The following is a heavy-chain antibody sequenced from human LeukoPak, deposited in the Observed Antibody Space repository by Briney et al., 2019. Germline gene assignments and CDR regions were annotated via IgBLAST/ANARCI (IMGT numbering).Heavy chain of an antibody. CDR3: VKGAYYYVSSGYYGYDY. J-gene: IGHJ4*02. Sequence: GGSLRLSCSASGFTFSIYAMHWVRQAPGKGLEYVSAISSHGGSTYYADSVKGRFTISRDNSKNTLYLQMSSQRAEDTAVYYCVKGAYYYVSSGYYGYDYRGQGTLVTVSS. CDR1: GFTFSIYA. D-gene: IGHD3-22*01. V-gene: IGHV3-64D*09. CDR2: ISSHGGST.